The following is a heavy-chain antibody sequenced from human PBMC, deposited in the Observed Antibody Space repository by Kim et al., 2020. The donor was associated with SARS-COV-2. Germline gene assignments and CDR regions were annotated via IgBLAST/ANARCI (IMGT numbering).Heavy chain of an antibody. Sequence: ASVKVSCKASGYTFTSYGISWVRQAPGQGLEWMGWISAYNGNTNYAQKLQGRVTMTTDTSTSTAYMELRSLRSDDTAVYYCAREVSHVDTAMVTYEGYYYGMDVWGQGTTVTVSS. J-gene: IGHJ6*02. V-gene: IGHV1-18*04. D-gene: IGHD5-18*01. CDR2: ISAYNGNT. CDR3: AREVSHVDTAMVTYEGYYYGMDV. CDR1: GYTFTSYG.